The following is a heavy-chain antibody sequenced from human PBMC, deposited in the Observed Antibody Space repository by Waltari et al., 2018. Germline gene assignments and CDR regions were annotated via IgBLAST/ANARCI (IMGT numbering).Heavy chain of an antibody. CDR2: ISGTGAET. CDR3: SKDLKYTSLGHWYFAL. Sequence: EVQLVESGGDLVQPGGSLRLSCAGSGFNSSHYAYTWVRQAPGEGLEWVSSISGTGAETFYADSVKGRFTISRDNSKNTLFLEMNSLRAEDTAIYYCSKDLKYTSLGHWYFALWGRGTLVTVSS. D-gene: IGHD2-2*02. J-gene: IGHJ2*01. V-gene: IGHV3-23*04. CDR1: GFNSSHYA.